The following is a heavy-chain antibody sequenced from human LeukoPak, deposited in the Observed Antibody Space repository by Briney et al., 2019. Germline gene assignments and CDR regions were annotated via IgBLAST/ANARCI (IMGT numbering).Heavy chain of an antibody. D-gene: IGHD2-15*01. CDR2: VIPIFGTA. CDR1: VGTFISYA. V-gene: IGHV1-69*05. CDR3: ASSIVVVVAAFQALYY. J-gene: IGHJ4*02. Sequence: AVKVSCKASVGTFISYAISWVRHAPGQGLEWMGGVIPIFGTANYAQKFQGRGTITTDESTSTAYIELSSLRSEDTAVYYCASSIVVVVAAFQALYYWGQGTLVTASS.